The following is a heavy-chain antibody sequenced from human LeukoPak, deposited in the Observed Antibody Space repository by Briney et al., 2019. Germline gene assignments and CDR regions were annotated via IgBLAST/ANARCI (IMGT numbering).Heavy chain of an antibody. CDR2: INPNSGGT. CDR1: GYTFTGYY. D-gene: IGHD1-26*01. CDR3: ARGAVGATLPPPHFDY. J-gene: IGHJ4*02. V-gene: IGHV1-2*02. Sequence: GASVKVSCKASGYTFTGYYMHWVRQAPGQGLEWMGWINPNSGGTNYAQKCQGRVTMTRDTSISTAYMELSRLRSDDTAVYYCARGAVGATLPPPHFDYWGQGTLITVSS.